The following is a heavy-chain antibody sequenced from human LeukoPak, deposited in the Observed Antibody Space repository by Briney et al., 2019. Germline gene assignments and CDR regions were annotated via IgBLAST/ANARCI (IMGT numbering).Heavy chain of an antibody. J-gene: IGHJ4*02. Sequence: SETLSLTCTVSGYSISSGGYSWSWIRQPPGKGLEWIGYIYHSGSTYYNPSLKSRVTISVDRSKNQFSLRLSSVTAADTAVYYCARGNYGDYVFDYWGQGTLVTVSS. V-gene: IGHV4-30-2*01. CDR1: GYSISSGGYS. CDR3: ARGNYGDYVFDY. CDR2: IYHSGST. D-gene: IGHD4-17*01.